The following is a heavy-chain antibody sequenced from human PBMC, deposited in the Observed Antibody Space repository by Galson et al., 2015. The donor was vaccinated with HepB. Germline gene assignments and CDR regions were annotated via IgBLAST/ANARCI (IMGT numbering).Heavy chain of an antibody. D-gene: IGHD4-23*01. CDR1: GFTFSSYS. J-gene: IGHJ2*01. Sequence: SLRLSCAASGFTFSSYSMNWVRQAPGKGLEWVSSISSSSTYIYYADSVKGRFTISRDNAKNSLYLQMNSLRAEDTAVYYCARDHGGLWYFDLWGRGTLVTVSS. CDR2: ISSSSTYI. V-gene: IGHV3-21*01. CDR3: ARDHGGLWYFDL.